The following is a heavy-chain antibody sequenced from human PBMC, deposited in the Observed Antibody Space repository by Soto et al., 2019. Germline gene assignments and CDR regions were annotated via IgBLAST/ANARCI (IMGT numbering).Heavy chain of an antibody. V-gene: IGHV3-23*01. D-gene: IGHD2-15*01. J-gene: IGHJ4*02. CDR3: ATEYCSGLLCFGYFNY. Sequence: EVQLLESGGGLVQPGGSLSLSCAASGFTFSNYPMSWVRQAPGKGLEWVSTFTGSGGSTNYADSLKGRFTISRDNSKNTLYLQMNSLRVEDTAMYYCATEYCSGLLCFGYFNYWGQGTLVTVSS. CDR1: GFTFSNYP. CDR2: FTGSGGST.